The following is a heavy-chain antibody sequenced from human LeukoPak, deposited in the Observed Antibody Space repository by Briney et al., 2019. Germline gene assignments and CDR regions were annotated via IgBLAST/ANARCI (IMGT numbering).Heavy chain of an antibody. V-gene: IGHV4-30-4*01. D-gene: IGHD5-18*01. CDR2: IYYSGST. CDR1: GGSISSGDYY. CDR3: ARFGSRGYSYGLWKSYYFDY. Sequence: SETLSLTCTGSGGSISSGDYYWSWIRQPPGKGLEWIGYIYYSGSTYYNPSLKSRVTISVDTSKNQFSLKLSSVTAADTAVYYCARFGSRGYSYGLWKSYYFDYWGQGTLVTVSS. J-gene: IGHJ4*02.